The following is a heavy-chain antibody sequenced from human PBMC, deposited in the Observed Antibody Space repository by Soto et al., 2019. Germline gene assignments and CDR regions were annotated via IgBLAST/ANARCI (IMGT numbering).Heavy chain of an antibody. Sequence: XSVKVSCNAAAYSFTVFYMHWGRRAPGQGPEWMGWINPNSNGTNYAQRFQGRVTMTTDTSISTAYMELSGLKSDDTAVYYCARPPYYHDSNGYPFDAFDIWGQGTMVTVSS. CDR3: ARPPYYHDSNGYPFDAFDI. CDR1: AYSFTVFY. J-gene: IGHJ3*02. CDR2: INPNSNGT. D-gene: IGHD3-22*01. V-gene: IGHV1-2*02.